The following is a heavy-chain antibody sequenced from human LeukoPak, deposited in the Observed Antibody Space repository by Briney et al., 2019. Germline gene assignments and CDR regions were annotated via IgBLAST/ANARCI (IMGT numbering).Heavy chain of an antibody. V-gene: IGHV3-48*03. Sequence: GGSLRLSCAASGFTFSSYEMNWVRQAPGKGLEWVSYISSSGSTIYYADSVKGRFTISRDNAKNSLYLQMNSLRAEDTAVYYCARDTGYCSSTSCYSTESDAFDIWGQGTMVTVSS. D-gene: IGHD2-2*01. J-gene: IGHJ3*02. CDR2: ISSSGSTI. CDR1: GFTFSSYE. CDR3: ARDTGYCSSTSCYSTESDAFDI.